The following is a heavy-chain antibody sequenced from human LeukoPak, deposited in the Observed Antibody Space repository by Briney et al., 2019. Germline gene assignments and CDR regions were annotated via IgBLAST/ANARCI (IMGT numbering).Heavy chain of an antibody. CDR3: ARDLYGGAGDAFDI. D-gene: IGHD4/OR15-4a*01. CDR1: GGSISTFY. Sequence: SETLSLTCTVSGGSISTFYWSYIRQSAGKGLEWIGRIYNSGSTNYNPSLKGRVTMSVDTSKNQFSQKLSSVTAADTAVYYCARDLYGGAGDAFDIWGQGTMVTVSS. CDR2: IYNSGST. J-gene: IGHJ3*02. V-gene: IGHV4-4*07.